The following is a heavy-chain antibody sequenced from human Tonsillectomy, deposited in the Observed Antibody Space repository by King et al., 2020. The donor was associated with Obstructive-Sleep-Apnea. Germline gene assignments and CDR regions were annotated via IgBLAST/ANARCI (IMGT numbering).Heavy chain of an antibody. CDR2: IWYDGSNK. J-gene: IGHJ6*02. CDR3: AKGGIDEYYCYGMDV. Sequence: VQLVESGGGVVQPGRSLRLSCAASGFTFSSYGMHWVRQAPGKGLEWVAVIWYDGSNKYYADSVKGRFTISRDNSKNTLYLQMNTLRAEDTAVYYCAKGGIDEYYCYGMDVWGQGTTVTVSS. V-gene: IGHV3-33*06. D-gene: IGHD6-13*01. CDR1: GFTFSSYG.